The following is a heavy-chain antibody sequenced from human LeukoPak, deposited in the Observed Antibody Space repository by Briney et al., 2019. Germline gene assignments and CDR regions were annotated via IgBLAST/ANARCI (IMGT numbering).Heavy chain of an antibody. J-gene: IGHJ6*04. Sequence: GGCLRLSRAASGYTLSSYGTSWVRQAPGKGREWVSDISGSGGSTYYADSLKGRFSPSRDNAKNTLYLQMNSERDGDTGVYQSVELGITMIGDFWGKGTTVTVSS. CDR3: VELGITMIGDF. CDR1: GYTLSSYG. D-gene: IGHD3-10*02. CDR2: ISGSGGST. V-gene: IGHV3-23*01.